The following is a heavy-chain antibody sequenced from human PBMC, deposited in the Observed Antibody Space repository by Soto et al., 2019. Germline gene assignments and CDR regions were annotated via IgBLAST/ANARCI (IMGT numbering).Heavy chain of an antibody. J-gene: IGHJ4*02. Sequence: EVQLLESGGGLVQPGGSLRLSCAASGFTFSSYAMNWVRQAPGKGLEWVSVISGSDGSTYYADSVKGRFTISRDNSKNTLNLQMNSLRAEDTAAYYCARLGSSWYFDYWGQGTLVTVSS. CDR3: ARLGSSWYFDY. V-gene: IGHV3-23*01. D-gene: IGHD6-13*01. CDR1: GFTFSSYA. CDR2: ISGSDGST.